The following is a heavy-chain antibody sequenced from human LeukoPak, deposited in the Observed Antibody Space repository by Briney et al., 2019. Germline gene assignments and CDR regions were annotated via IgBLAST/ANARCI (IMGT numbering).Heavy chain of an antibody. D-gene: IGHD1-26*01. CDR3: AGDYSGQWEQLTGWWIDP. J-gene: IGHJ5*02. Sequence: GASVKVSCKASGYTFTGYYMHWVRQAPGQGLEWMGWINPNSGGTNYAQKFQGRVTVTRDMSTRTVYMELSDLRPEDTALYYCAGDYSGQWEQLTGWWIDPWGQGTLVIVSS. V-gene: IGHV1-2*02. CDR1: GYTFTGYY. CDR2: INPNSGGT.